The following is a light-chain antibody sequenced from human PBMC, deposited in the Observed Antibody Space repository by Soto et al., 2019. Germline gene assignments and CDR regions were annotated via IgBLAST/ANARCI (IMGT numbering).Light chain of an antibody. J-gene: IGKJ1*01. CDR2: TAS. CDR1: QSISSW. Sequence: DIQTTQSPSTLSASVGDRVTITCRASQSISSWLAWYQQKPGKAPKLLIYTASSLESGVPSRFSGSGSGTEFTLTISSLQPDDFATYYCQQYSSYWTFGQGTKVDI. V-gene: IGKV1-5*01. CDR3: QQYSSYWT.